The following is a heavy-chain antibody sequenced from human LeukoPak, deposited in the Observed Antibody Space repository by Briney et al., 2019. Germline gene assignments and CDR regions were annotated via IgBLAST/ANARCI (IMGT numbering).Heavy chain of an antibody. D-gene: IGHD6-6*01. J-gene: IGHJ4*02. CDR1: GGSISSYY. V-gene: IGHV4-59*08. CDR3: ARTIPPYSSSSGGYFDY. CDR2: IYYSGST. Sequence: SETLSLTCTVSGGSISSYYWSWIRQPPGKGLEWIGYIYYSGSTNYNPSLKSRVTISVDTSKNQFSLKLSSVTAADTAVYYCARTIPPYSSSSGGYFDYWGQGTLVTVSS.